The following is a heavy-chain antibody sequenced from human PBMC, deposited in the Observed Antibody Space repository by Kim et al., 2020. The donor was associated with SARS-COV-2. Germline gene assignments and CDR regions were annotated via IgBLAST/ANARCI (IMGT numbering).Heavy chain of an antibody. CDR1: GFTVSDYY. D-gene: IGHD3-3*01. CDR3: ARVLFGNYLHF. V-gene: IGHV3-72*01. CDR2: TRDKANAYIN. Sequence: GGSLRLSCAASGFTVSDYYMDWVRQAPGKGLEWVGRTRDKANAYINEYAASVKGRFSILRDDSKNLLFLEMNRLKTEDTAVYYCARVLFGNYLHFWGQGTLVTVSS. J-gene: IGHJ4*02.